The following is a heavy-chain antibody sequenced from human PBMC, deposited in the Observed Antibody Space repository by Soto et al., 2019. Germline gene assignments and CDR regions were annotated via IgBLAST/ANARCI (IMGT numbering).Heavy chain of an antibody. CDR3: ARPHGSGRIDYGMDV. J-gene: IGHJ6*02. CDR1: GYTFTSYY. Sequence: ASVKVSCKASGYTFTSYYMHWVRQAPGQGLEWMGIINPSGGSTSYAQKFQGRVTMTRDTSTSTVYMELSSLRSEDTAVYYCARPHGSGRIDYGMDVWGQGTTVTAP. CDR2: INPSGGST. V-gene: IGHV1-46*01. D-gene: IGHD3-10*01.